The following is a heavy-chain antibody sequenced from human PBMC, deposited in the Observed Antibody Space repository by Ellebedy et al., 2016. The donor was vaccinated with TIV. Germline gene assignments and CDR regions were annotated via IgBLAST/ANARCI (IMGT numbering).Heavy chain of an antibody. D-gene: IGHD3-3*01. V-gene: IGHV3-64D*09. CDR3: VKAHVNWSGYRLLFYY. Sequence: PGGSLRLSCTASGFTFSSYAMHWVRQAPGKGLEYVSAISSNGGSTYYADSVKGRFTISRDNSKNTLYLQMSSLRAEDTAVYYCVKAHVNWSGYRLLFYYWGQGTLVTVSS. J-gene: IGHJ4*02. CDR2: ISSNGGST. CDR1: GFTFSSYA.